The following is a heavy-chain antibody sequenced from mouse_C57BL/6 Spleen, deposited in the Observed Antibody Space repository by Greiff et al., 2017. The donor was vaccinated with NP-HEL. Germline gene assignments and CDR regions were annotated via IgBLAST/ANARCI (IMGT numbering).Heavy chain of an antibody. CDR1: GFTFSDYG. CDR2: ISSGSSTI. V-gene: IGHV5-17*01. J-gene: IGHJ4*01. D-gene: IGHD1-1*01. Sequence: EVKLMESGGGLVKPGGSLKLSCAASGFTFSDYGMHWVRQAPEKGLEWVAYISSGSSTIYYADTVKGRFTISRDNAKNTLFLQMTSLRSEDTAMYYCARPGFIQGAMDYWGQGTSVTVSS. CDR3: ARPGFIQGAMDY.